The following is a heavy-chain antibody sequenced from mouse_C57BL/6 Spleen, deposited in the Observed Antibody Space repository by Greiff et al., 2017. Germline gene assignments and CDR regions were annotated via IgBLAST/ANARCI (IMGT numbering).Heavy chain of an antibody. J-gene: IGHJ3*01. CDR1: GYTFTDYE. Sequence: QVQLKESGAELVRPGASVTLSCKASGYTFTDYEMHWVKQTPVHGLEWIGAIDPETGGTAYNQKFKGKAILTADKSSSTAYMELRSLTSEDSAVYYCTRKGYYGSREAWFAYWGQGTLVTVSA. CDR3: TRKGYYGSREAWFAY. D-gene: IGHD1-1*01. CDR2: IDPETGGT. V-gene: IGHV1-15*01.